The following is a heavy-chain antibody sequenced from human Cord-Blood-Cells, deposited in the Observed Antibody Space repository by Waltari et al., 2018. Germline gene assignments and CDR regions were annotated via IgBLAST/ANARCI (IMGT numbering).Heavy chain of an antibody. J-gene: IGHJ4*02. CDR2: MNPNSGNT. CDR3: ARGSLGIGSYGY. V-gene: IGHV1-8*03. Sequence: QVQLVQSGAAVKKPGASVKVSCKASGHTFTSYDINRVRQATGQGLEWMGWMNPNSGNTGYAQKFQGRVTITRNTSISTAYMELSSLRSEDTAVYYCARGSLGIGSYGYWGQGTLVTVSS. CDR1: GHTFTSYD. D-gene: IGHD1-26*01.